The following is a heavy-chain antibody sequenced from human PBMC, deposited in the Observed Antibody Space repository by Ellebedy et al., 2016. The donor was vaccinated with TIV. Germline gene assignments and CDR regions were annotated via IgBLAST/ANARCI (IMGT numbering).Heavy chain of an antibody. D-gene: IGHD3-22*01. V-gene: IGHV1-3*01. Sequence: AASVKVSCKASGYSFINYAMHWARQAPGQRLEWMGWINAGNGDTKYLQKFQGRITITRDTSASIAYLELSSLRSEDTAVYYCATRSYYYDDFDYWGQGTLVTVSS. J-gene: IGHJ4*02. CDR3: ATRSYYYDDFDY. CDR1: GYSFINYA. CDR2: INAGNGDT.